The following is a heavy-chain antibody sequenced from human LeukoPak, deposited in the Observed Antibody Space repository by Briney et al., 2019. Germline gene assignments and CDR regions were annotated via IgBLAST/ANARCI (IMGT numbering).Heavy chain of an antibody. CDR3: ARGDGSGSYPYYYYYYYMDV. D-gene: IGHD3-10*01. J-gene: IGHJ6*03. Sequence: SETLSLTCTVSGGSISSYYWSWIRQPPGKGLEWIGYIYYSGSTNYNPSLKSRVTISVDTSKNQFSLKLSSVTAADTAVYYCARGDGSGSYPYYYYYYYMDVWGKGTTVTVSS. CDR2: IYYSGST. CDR1: GGSISSYY. V-gene: IGHV4-59*12.